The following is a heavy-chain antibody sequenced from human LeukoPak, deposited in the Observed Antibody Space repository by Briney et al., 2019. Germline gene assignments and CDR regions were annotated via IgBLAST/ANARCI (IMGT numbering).Heavy chain of an antibody. V-gene: IGHV3-23*01. J-gene: IGHJ4*02. CDR1: GFTFSSCA. Sequence: GGSLILSCAASGFTFSSCAMNSVHQAPGKGLEWVSPISGSGANAYYADSVKGRFTISRDNSKDTLYLQMNSLKAEDTAVYYCTKDQNGYNKPGEYWGQGALVTVSS. D-gene: IGHD5-24*01. CDR3: TKDQNGYNKPGEY. CDR2: ISGSGANA.